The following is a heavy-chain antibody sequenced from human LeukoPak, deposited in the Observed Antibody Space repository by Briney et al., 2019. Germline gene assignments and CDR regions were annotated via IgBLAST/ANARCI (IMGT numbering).Heavy chain of an antibody. Sequence: SETLSLTCAVYGGSFSGYYWSWIRQPPGKGLEWIGEINHSGSTNYNPSLKSRVAISVDTSKNQFSLKLSSVTAADTAVYYCARGRWYYFDYWGQGTLVTVSS. D-gene: IGHD2-8*01. CDR1: GGSFSGYY. V-gene: IGHV4-34*01. J-gene: IGHJ4*02. CDR2: INHSGST. CDR3: ARGRWYYFDY.